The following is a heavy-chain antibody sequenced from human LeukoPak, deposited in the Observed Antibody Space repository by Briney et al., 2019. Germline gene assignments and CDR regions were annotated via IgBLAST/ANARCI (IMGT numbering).Heavy chain of an antibody. CDR1: GYIFSDYY. CDR3: ARMDCSGGSCRGMDV. V-gene: IGHV1-2*06. CDR2: VNPTSGGT. D-gene: IGHD2-15*01. Sequence: ASVKVSCKASGYIFSDYYMHWVRQAPGQGLEWMGRVNPTSGGTNSAQKFQGRVTMTRDTSISTAYMELSRLRSDDTAVYYCARMDCSGGSCRGMDVWGQGTTVSVTS. J-gene: IGHJ6*02.